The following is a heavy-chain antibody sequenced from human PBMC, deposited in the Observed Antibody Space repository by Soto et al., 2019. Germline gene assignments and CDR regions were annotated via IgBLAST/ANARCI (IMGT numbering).Heavy chain of an antibody. CDR1: GDSFSDYF. J-gene: IGHJ5*02. D-gene: IGHD2-2*01. CDR3: GKGAAAMLSPSFDD. V-gene: IGHV4-34*01. Sequence: KTSETLSLTCAVHGDSFSDYFWTWIRQPLGKGLEWIAEITEGGTTNYSPSLKSRLSITLDSSKQQFSLTLNTVPAADTAMYYCGKGAAAMLSPSFDDWGQGTLVTVSS. CDR2: ITEGGTT.